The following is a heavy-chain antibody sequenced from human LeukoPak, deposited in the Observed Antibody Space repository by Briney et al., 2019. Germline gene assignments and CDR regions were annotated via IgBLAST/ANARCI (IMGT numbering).Heavy chain of an antibody. Sequence: GGSLRLSCAASEFTFSNYWMSWVRQAPGRGLERVAHTNQDGSKNYYVDSVRGRFTISRDNAKNSLYLQMNSLRAEDTAVYYCATTVAGYPDDYFDYWGQGTLVTVSS. CDR3: ATTVAGYPDDYFDY. CDR1: EFTFSNYW. J-gene: IGHJ4*02. D-gene: IGHD6-19*01. V-gene: IGHV3-7*01. CDR2: TNQDGSKN.